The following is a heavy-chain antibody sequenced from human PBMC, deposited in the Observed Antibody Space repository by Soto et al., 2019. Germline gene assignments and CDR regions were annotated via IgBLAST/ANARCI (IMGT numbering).Heavy chain of an antibody. Sequence: PSETLSLTCTVSGGSISSRTYYWGWIRQPPGRGLEWIGSIHYSGRTYHNPSLKSRVTISVDTSKNHFSLKLTSVTAADTAVYYCARYTPEKTGTSPFDYWGQGTLVTVSS. CDR2: IHYSGRT. V-gene: IGHV4-39*02. CDR1: GGSISSRTYY. D-gene: IGHD1-7*01. J-gene: IGHJ4*02. CDR3: ARYTPEKTGTSPFDY.